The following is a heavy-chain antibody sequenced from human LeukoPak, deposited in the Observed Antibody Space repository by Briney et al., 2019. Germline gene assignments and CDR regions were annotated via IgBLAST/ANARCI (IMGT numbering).Heavy chain of an antibody. D-gene: IGHD3-10*01. CDR3: ARELGTMVRGELDAFDI. CDR1: GFTFSDYY. CDR2: ISSSGSTI. V-gene: IGHV3-11*04. J-gene: IGHJ3*02. Sequence: PGGSLRLSCAASGFTFSDYYMSWIRQAPGKGLEWVSNISSSGSTIYYADSVKGRFTISRDNAKNSLYLQMNSLRAEDTAVYYCARELGTMVRGELDAFDIWGQGTMVTVSS.